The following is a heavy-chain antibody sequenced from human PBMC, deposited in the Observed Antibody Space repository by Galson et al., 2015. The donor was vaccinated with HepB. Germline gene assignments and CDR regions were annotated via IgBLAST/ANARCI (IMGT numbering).Heavy chain of an antibody. V-gene: IGHV3-48*01. D-gene: IGHD3-3*01. CDR1: GFTFSSYS. CDR3: ARDGSYARGYYPRGYYFDY. CDR2: ISSSSSTI. Sequence: SLRLSCAASGFTFSSYSMNWVRQAPGKGLEWVSYISSSSSTIYYADSVKGRFTISRDSAKNSLYLQMNSLRAEDTAVYYCARDGSYARGYYPRGYYFDYWGQGTLVTVSS. J-gene: IGHJ4*02.